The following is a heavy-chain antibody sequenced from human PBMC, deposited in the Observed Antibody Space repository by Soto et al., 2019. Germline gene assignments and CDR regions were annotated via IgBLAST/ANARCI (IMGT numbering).Heavy chain of an antibody. CDR2: IYYSGST. CDR3: ARGLVLFYDSIGYSNWFDP. Sequence: PPDTPTLTSAASGDSLSSYSSTSMRPVPGNRLEWILFIYYSGSTRYNRSLKSRVTMSVDTSKNEFYLKMRSVTVADTAVYYCARGLVLFYDSIGYSNWFDPWGQATLVTV. CDR1: GDSLSSYS. J-gene: IGHJ5*02. V-gene: IGHV4-59*01. D-gene: IGHD3-22*01.